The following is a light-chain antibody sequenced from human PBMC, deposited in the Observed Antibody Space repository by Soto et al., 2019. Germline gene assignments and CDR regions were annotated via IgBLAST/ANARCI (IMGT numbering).Light chain of an antibody. Sequence: EIVMTQSPATLSVSPGERATLSCRASQSVSSDLAWYHQKPGQAPMLLIYGASTRATGIPARFSGSGSGTEFTLTINSLQSEDFAVYYCQQYNNWPRTFGQGTKVDIK. CDR3: QQYNNWPRT. CDR2: GAS. CDR1: QSVSSD. J-gene: IGKJ1*01. V-gene: IGKV3-15*01.